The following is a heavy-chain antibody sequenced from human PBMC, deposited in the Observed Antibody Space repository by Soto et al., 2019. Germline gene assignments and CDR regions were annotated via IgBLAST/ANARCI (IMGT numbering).Heavy chain of an antibody. CDR2: INPNSGGT. Sequence: ASVKVSCKASGYTFTDYYMHWVRQAPGQGLEWMGWINPNSGGTNYAQKFQGRVTMTRDTSISTAYMELSRLRSDDTAVYYCARGVDYDFWSGYYDYWGQGTLVTVSS. V-gene: IGHV1-2*02. D-gene: IGHD3-3*01. CDR3: ARGVDYDFWSGYYDY. CDR1: GYTFTDYY. J-gene: IGHJ4*02.